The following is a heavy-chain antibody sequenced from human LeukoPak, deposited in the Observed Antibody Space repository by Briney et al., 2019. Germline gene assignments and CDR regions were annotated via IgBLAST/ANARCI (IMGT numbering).Heavy chain of an antibody. CDR2: IRSKADGGTT. Sequence: GGSLRLSCTASGFTFGDYAMSWVRQAPGKGLEWVGFIRSKADGGTTEYAASVKGRFTISRDDSKGIAYLQMNSLKTEDTAVYYCTRDCHYCSGGRGYSNYYYGMDVWGQGTTVTVSS. CDR3: TRDCHYCSGGRGYSNYYYGMDV. CDR1: GFTFGDYA. D-gene: IGHD2-15*01. V-gene: IGHV3-49*04. J-gene: IGHJ6*02.